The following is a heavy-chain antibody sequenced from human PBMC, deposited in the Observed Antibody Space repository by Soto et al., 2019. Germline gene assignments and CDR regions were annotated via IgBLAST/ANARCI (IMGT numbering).Heavy chain of an antibody. V-gene: IGHV3-23*01. CDR3: AKVSNKWAVAQRGYFDY. Sequence: EVQVLDSGGGLVQPGGSQRLSCEASGFTFSNYAMSWVRQAPGKGLEWVSTISATGSTLYADSAKGRFTISRDNSKNTVYLQMNFLRAEDTAVYYCAKVSNKWAVAQRGYFDYWGQGTLVTVSS. J-gene: IGHJ4*02. D-gene: IGHD6-19*01. CDR1: GFTFSNYA. CDR2: ISATGST.